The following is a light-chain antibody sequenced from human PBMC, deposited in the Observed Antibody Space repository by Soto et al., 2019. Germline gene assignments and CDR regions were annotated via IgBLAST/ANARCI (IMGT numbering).Light chain of an antibody. V-gene: IGLV2-14*01. Sequence: QSALTQPASVSGSPGHSITTSCTGTSSDVGGYNYVSWYQQHPGKAPKLIIYEVSNRPSGVSNRFSGSKSGNTASLTISGLQAEDEADYYCSSYTTSSTWVFGGVTKLTVL. CDR3: SSYTTSSTWV. J-gene: IGLJ3*02. CDR2: EVS. CDR1: SSDVGGYNY.